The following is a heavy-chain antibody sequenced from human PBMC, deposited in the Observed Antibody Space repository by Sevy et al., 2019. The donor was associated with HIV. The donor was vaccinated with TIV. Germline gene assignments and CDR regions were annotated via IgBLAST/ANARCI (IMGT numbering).Heavy chain of an antibody. Sequence: GGSLRLSCAASGFTFSSYAMSWVRQAPGKGLEWVSAISGSGGSTYYADSVKGRFTISGDNSKNTLYLQMNSLSAEDTAEYYCAKDDIAARPPYLFDYWGQGTLVTVSS. D-gene: IGHD6-6*01. CDR2: ISGSGGST. V-gene: IGHV3-23*01. CDR3: AKDDIAARPPYLFDY. J-gene: IGHJ4*02. CDR1: GFTFSSYA.